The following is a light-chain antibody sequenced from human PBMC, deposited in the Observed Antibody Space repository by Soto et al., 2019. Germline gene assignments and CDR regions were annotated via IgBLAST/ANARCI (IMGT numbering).Light chain of an antibody. V-gene: IGKV3-20*01. CDR3: QQYGGLPRT. CDR2: GTS. J-gene: IGKJ1*01. CDR1: QSVSSSS. Sequence: EVVMTQSPATLSLSPGERATLSCRASQSVSSSSLAWYQQRPGQAPRLLIYGTSSRATGIPDRFSGSGSGTDFTLTISRLEPEDFAVYYCQQYGGLPRTFGQGTKVDIK.